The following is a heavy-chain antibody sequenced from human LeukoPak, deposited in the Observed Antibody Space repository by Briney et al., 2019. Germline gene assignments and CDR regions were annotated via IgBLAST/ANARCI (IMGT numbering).Heavy chain of an antibody. CDR1: GYTFTSYG. CDR2: ISAYNGNT. J-gene: IGHJ6*02. CDR3: ARDLHTPEYGDYYYYGMDV. D-gene: IGHD4-17*01. V-gene: IGHV1-18*01. Sequence: ASVKVSCKASGYTFTSYGISWVRQAPGQGLEWMGWISAYNGNTTYAQKLQGRVTMTTDTSTSTAYMELRSLRSDDTAVYYCARDLHTPEYGDYYYYGMDVWGQGTTVTVSS.